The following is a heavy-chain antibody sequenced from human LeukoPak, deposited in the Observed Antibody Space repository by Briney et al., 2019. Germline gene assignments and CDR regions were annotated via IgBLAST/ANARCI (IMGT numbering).Heavy chain of an antibody. CDR2: IYHSGST. Sequence: SETLSLTCAVSGYSISSGYYWGWIRQPPGKGLEWIGSIYHSGSTYYNPSLKSRVTISVDTSKNQFSLKLSSVTAADTAVYYCARQFTTYSSSWSPDYWGQGTLVTVSS. CDR1: GYSISSGYY. CDR3: ARQFTTYSSSWSPDY. J-gene: IGHJ4*02. D-gene: IGHD6-13*01. V-gene: IGHV4-38-2*01.